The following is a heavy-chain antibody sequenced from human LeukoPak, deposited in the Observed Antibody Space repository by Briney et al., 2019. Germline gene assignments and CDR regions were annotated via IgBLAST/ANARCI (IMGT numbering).Heavy chain of an antibody. CDR1: GVSISSYY. CDR2: IYYSGST. V-gene: IGHV4-59*08. J-gene: IGHJ5*02. CDR3: ARRVTSNWFDP. Sequence: PSETLSLTCTVSGVSISSYYWNWIRQPPGKGLEWIGYIYYSGSTNYNPSLKSRVTISVDTSKNQFSLKLSSVTAADTAVYYCARRVTSNWFDPWGQGTLVTVSS. D-gene: IGHD2-21*02.